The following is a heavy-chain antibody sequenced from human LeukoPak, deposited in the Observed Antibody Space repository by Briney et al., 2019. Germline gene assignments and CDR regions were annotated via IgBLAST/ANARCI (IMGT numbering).Heavy chain of an antibody. V-gene: IGHV3-23*01. Sequence: PGGSLRLSCAASGFTFSSYAMIWVRQAPGKGLEWVSAISGSGGVTYYTDSVKGRFTIPRDNSKNTLYLHMDSLRADDTAVYYCAKDQRVTRGPYYYYMDVWGKGTTVTVSS. J-gene: IGHJ6*03. D-gene: IGHD4-17*01. CDR2: ISGSGGVT. CDR3: AKDQRVTRGPYYYYMDV. CDR1: GFTFSSYA.